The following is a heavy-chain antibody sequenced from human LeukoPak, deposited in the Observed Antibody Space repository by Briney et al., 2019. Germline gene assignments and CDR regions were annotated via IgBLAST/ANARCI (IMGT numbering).Heavy chain of an antibody. CDR1: GFTFSSYG. CDR3: ASDRRGITAAKWGDT. V-gene: IGHV3-20*04. D-gene: IGHD1-20*01. J-gene: IGHJ5*02. Sequence: GGSLRLSCEASGFTFSSYGMSWVRQAPGKGPEWVSCISSSSDSTCYPDSVKGRFTISRDNAKNSLYLQMNSLRAEDTALYYCASDRRGITAAKWGDTWGQGTLVTFSS. CDR2: ISSSSDST.